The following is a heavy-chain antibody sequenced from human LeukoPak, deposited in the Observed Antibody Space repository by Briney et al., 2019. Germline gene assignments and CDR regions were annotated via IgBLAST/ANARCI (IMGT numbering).Heavy chain of an antibody. V-gene: IGHV4-39*07. J-gene: IGHJ5*02. Sequence: SETLSLTCTVSGGSISSSSYCWGWIRQPPGKGLEWIGSIYYSGSTYYNPSLKSRVTISVDTSKNQFSLKLSSVTAADTAVYYSARDRRVVPAAISVWFDPWGQGTLVTVSS. CDR2: IYYSGST. CDR3: ARDRRVVPAAISVWFDP. CDR1: GGSISSSSYC. D-gene: IGHD2-2*02.